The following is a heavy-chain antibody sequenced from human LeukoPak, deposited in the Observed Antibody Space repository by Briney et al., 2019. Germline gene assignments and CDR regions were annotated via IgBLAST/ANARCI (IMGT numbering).Heavy chain of an antibody. CDR1: GFTFSTYS. J-gene: IGHJ4*02. CDR3: ARDKYSVGISFEFDY. Sequence: GGSLRLSCAASGFTFSTYSMNWVRQAPGKGLEWVSSITSSSSFIYYADSVKGRFTISRDNAKNSLYLHMNSLRAEDTAVYYCARDKYSVGISFEFDYWGQGTLVSVSS. CDR2: ITSSSSFI. V-gene: IGHV3-21*06. D-gene: IGHD2-21*01.